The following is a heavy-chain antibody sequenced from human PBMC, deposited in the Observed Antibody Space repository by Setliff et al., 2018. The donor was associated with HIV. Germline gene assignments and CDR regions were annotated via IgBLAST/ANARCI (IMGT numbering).Heavy chain of an antibody. CDR1: GFTFSTYS. J-gene: IGHJ4*02. CDR2: ISSDSSHI. Sequence: PGGSLRLSCAASGFTFSTYSLNWVRQAPGKGLEWVSSISSDSSHILDADPVKGRFTISRDNTRNSLYLQMSSLRAEDTAVYFCARFETVAVSGTDYWGPGTLVTVSS. D-gene: IGHD6-19*01. V-gene: IGHV3-21*01. CDR3: ARFETVAVSGTDY.